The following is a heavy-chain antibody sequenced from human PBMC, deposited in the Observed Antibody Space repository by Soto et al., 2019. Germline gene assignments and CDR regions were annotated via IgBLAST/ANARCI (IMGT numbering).Heavy chain of an antibody. CDR2: ISYDGSNK. J-gene: IGHJ6*02. V-gene: IGHV3-30-3*01. D-gene: IGHD5-18*01. CDR3: ARDQYSYGLEYYYYGMDV. CDR1: GFTFSSYA. Sequence: PXGSMRLSSAASGFTFSSYAMHWVRQAPGKGLEWVAVISYDGSNKYYADSVKGRFTISRDNSKNTLYLQMNSLRAEDTAVYYCARDQYSYGLEYYYYGMDVWGQGTTVTVSS.